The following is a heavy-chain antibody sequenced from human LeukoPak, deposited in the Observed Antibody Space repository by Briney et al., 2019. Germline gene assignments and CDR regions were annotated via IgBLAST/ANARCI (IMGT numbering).Heavy chain of an antibody. Sequence: SETLSLTCTVSGGSISSGTFYWSWIRQPAGKGLEWIGRIYTSGRTNCNPFLKSRVTISVDTSKNQFSLKLNSVTAADTAVYYCARESLGPPYYFDFWGQGTLVTVSS. J-gene: IGHJ4*02. CDR2: IYTSGRT. D-gene: IGHD1-26*01. CDR3: ARESLGPPYYFDF. CDR1: GGSISSGTFY. V-gene: IGHV4-61*02.